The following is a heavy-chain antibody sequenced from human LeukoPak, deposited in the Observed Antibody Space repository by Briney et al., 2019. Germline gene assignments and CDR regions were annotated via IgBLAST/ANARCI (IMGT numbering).Heavy chain of an antibody. CDR2: TNGDGSTI. D-gene: IGHD1-26*01. Sequence: GGSLRLSCAASGFTFSSYWMHWVRQAPGKGLVWVSHTNGDGSTIRYAGSVEGRFTISRDNARNTLYLQMNSLRAEDTAVYYCVRVVHSWDLGYWGQGTLVTVSS. CDR1: GFTFSSYW. V-gene: IGHV3-74*01. CDR3: VRVVHSWDLGY. J-gene: IGHJ4*02.